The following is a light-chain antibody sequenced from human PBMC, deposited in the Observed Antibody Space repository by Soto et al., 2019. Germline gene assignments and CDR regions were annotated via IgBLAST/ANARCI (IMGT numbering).Light chain of an antibody. CDR2: GAS. Sequence: IQLTQSPSSPSASVGDSVTITCRASKAIGSSFAWYRQKPGKVPEVLIYGASTLQSGVPSRFGGSGSETEFSLTIRALQPEDFATYYCQQLSRYPLTFGGGTKVDIK. V-gene: IGKV1-9*01. J-gene: IGKJ4*01. CDR3: QQLSRYPLT. CDR1: KAIGSS.